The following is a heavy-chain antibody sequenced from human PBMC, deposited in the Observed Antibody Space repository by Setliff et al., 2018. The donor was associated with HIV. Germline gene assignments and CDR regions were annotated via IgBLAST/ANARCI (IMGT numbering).Heavy chain of an antibody. CDR1: GGTFSSYA. CDR3: AREVKDGSTYYFDY. D-gene: IGHD3-10*01. V-gene: IGHV1-69*10. CDR2: IIPMLDIA. Sequence: SVKVSCKASGGTFSSYAISWVRQAPGQGLEWMGGIIPMLDIANYAQKFQGRVTITADESTSTAYMELSRLRSEDTAVYYCAREVKDGSTYYFDYWGQGTLVTVSS. J-gene: IGHJ4*02.